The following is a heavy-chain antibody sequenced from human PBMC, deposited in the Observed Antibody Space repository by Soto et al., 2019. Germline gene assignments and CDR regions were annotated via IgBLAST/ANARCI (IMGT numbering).Heavy chain of an antibody. CDR3: ARQGCCSGVSCYNNWFDP. Sequence: QVQLVQSGAEVKKPGSSVKVSCKASGGTFSNYTISWLRQAPGQGLEWMGGFIPIFRTPNYAQKFRGRVTITADDSTNTAYMELSSLRSEDTAVYYCARQGCCSGVSCYNNWFDPWGQGTLVTVSS. V-gene: IGHV1-69*01. J-gene: IGHJ5*02. CDR1: GGTFSNYT. CDR2: FIPIFRTP. D-gene: IGHD2-15*01.